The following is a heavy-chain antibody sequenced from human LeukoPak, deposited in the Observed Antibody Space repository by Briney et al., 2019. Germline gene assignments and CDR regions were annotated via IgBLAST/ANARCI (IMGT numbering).Heavy chain of an antibody. V-gene: IGHV3-64*01. J-gene: IGHJ2*01. CDR3: ARGIYSSSWYFDL. Sequence: GGSLRLSCAASGFTFSSYAMHWVRQAPGKGLEYVSAISSNGGSTYYANSVKGRLTISRDNSKNTLYLQMGSLRAEDMAVYYCARGIYSSSWYFDLWGRGTLVTVSS. CDR2: ISSNGGST. CDR1: GFTFSSYA. D-gene: IGHD6-13*01.